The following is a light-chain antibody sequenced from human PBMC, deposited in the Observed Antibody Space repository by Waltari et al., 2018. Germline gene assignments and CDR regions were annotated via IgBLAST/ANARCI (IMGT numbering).Light chain of an antibody. CDR2: YDS. J-gene: IGLJ3*02. Sequence: SYVLTQPPSVSVAPGKTARITCGGNNIGSKSVHWYQQKPGQAPVLVIYYDSDRPSGIPEGCSVSNSGNTATLSISRVEAGDEADYYCQVWDSSSDHPGVFGGGTELTVL. CDR3: QVWDSSSDHPGV. CDR1: NIGSKS. V-gene: IGLV3-21*04.